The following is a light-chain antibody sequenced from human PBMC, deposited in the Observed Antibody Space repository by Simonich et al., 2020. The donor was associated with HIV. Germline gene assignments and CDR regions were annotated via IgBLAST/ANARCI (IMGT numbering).Light chain of an antibody. V-gene: IGKV3-15*01. J-gene: IGKJ5*01. Sequence: EIVMTQSPATLSVSPGERATLSCRASQSVSSNLAWYQQKPGQAPRLLIYGASTRATGIPARFSGSGSGTEFTLTISSLQAEDVAVYYCQQYYDTPITFGQGTRLEMK. CDR2: GAS. CDR3: QQYYDTPIT. CDR1: QSVSSN.